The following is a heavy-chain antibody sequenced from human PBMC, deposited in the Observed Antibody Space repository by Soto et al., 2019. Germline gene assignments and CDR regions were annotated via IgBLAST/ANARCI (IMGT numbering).Heavy chain of an antibody. CDR1: GYSFTNYG. CDR3: ARSNTCVTVRVGTH. V-gene: IGHV1-18*01. J-gene: IGHJ4*02. Sequence: QIHLEQSRMEMKEPATSLKISCETSGYSFTNYGISGVRQEPGQELEWMWWISGYNGKTKYAHSFHDSVVMTAVKFTRTGYLEMRKLRSNDAAVYYCARSNTCVTVRVGTHWGEGTTVTVS. CDR2: ISGYNGKT. D-gene: IGHD1-26*01.